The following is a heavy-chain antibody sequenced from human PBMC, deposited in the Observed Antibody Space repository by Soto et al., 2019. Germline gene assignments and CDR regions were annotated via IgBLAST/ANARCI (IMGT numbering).Heavy chain of an antibody. J-gene: IGHJ6*02. CDR3: ARHDSSSSGDYYYGMDV. Sequence: GESLKISCKGSGYSFTSYWIGWVRQMPGKGLEWMGIIYPGDSDTRYSPSFQDQVTISADKSISTAYLQWSSLKASDTAMYYCARHDSSSSGDYYYGMDVWGQGTTVTVSS. CDR2: IYPGDSDT. V-gene: IGHV5-51*01. CDR1: GYSFTSYW. D-gene: IGHD6-6*01.